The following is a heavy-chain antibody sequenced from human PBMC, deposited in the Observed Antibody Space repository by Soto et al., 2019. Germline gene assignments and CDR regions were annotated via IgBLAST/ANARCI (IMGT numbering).Heavy chain of an antibody. CDR1: GYTFTSYY. D-gene: IGHD6-19*01. CDR3: ARDLRLIAVAYPGDFDY. J-gene: IGHJ4*02. V-gene: IGHV1-46*01. CDR2: INPSGGST. Sequence: QVQLVQSGAEVKKPGASVQVSCKASGYTFTSYYMHWVRQAPGQGLEWMGIINPSGGSTSYAQKFQGRVTMTRDTSTSTVYMELSSLRSEDTAVYYCARDLRLIAVAYPGDFDYWGQGTLVTVSS.